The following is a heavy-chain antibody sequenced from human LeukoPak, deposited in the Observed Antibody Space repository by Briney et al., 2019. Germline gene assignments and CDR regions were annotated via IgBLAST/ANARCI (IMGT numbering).Heavy chain of an antibody. J-gene: IGHJ3*02. CDR1: GFTFSSYS. CDR3: ARDVLIAADGVIRLDAFDI. Sequence: GGSLRLSCAASGFTFSSYSMNWVRQTPGKWLEWVSSIRSSSSFIYYADSVKGRFTISRDNAKNSLYLQMNSLRAEDTAVYYCARDVLIAADGVIRLDAFDIWGQGTVVTVSS. D-gene: IGHD6-13*01. V-gene: IGHV3-21*01. CDR2: IRSSSSFI.